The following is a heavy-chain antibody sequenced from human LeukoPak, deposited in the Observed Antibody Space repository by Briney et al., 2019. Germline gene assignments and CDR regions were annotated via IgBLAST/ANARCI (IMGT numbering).Heavy chain of an antibody. CDR1: GGSISSSSYY. CDR3: ARESCYSHDAFDI. Sequence: SETLSLTCTVSGGSISSSSYYWAWIRQPPGKGLEWIGSIYYSGNTYYKSSLKSRVTIAVDTSKNQFSLKLNSVTAADTAVYYCARESCYSHDAFDIWGQGTMVTVSS. CDR2: IYYSGNT. V-gene: IGHV4-39*07. D-gene: IGHD2-21*01. J-gene: IGHJ3*02.